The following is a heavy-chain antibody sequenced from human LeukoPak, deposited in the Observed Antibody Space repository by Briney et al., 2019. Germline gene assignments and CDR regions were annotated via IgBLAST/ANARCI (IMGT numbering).Heavy chain of an antibody. D-gene: IGHD3-16*02. CDR1: GFTFDDYA. V-gene: IGHV3-9*01. Sequence: GRSPRLSCAASGFTFDDYAMHWVRQAPGKGLEWVSGISWNSGSIGYADSVKGRFTISRDNAKNSLYLQMNSLRAEDTALYYCARGRYIHAFDIWGQGTMVTVSS. J-gene: IGHJ3*02. CDR3: ARGRYIHAFDI. CDR2: ISWNSGSI.